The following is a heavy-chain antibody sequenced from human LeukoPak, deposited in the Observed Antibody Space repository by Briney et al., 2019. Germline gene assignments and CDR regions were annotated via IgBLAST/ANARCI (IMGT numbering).Heavy chain of an antibody. CDR1: DYSISSGNY. CDR3: ARNDRSGYFDY. D-gene: IGHD3-22*01. V-gene: IGHV4-38-2*01. J-gene: IGHJ4*02. Sequence: SETLSLTCAVSDYSISSGNYWGWIRQPPGKGLEWIGSVYHSGSTHYRPSLKSRVTISVDTSKNQFSLKLNSVTAAHTAVYYCARNDRSGYFDYWGQGTLVTVSS. CDR2: VYHSGST.